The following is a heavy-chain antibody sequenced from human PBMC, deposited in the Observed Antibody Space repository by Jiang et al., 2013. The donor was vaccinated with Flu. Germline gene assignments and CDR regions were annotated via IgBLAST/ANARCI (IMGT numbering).Heavy chain of an antibody. V-gene: IGHV1-46*01. D-gene: IGHD2-2*01. CDR1: GYTFTSYY. CDR2: INPSGGST. CDR3: ARANLDCSSTSCYPEADYFDY. J-gene: IGHJ4*02. Sequence: CGAEVKKPGASVKVSCKASGYTFTSYYMHWVRQAPGQGLEWMGIINPSGGSTSYAQKFQGRVTMTRDTSTSTVYMELSSLRSEDTAVYYCARANLDCSSTSCYPEADYFDYWGQGTLVHRL.